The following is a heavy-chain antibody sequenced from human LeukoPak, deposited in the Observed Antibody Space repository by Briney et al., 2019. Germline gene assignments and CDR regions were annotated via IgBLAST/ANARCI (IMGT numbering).Heavy chain of an antibody. Sequence: GGSLRLSCAASGFTFSSYWMHWVRQAPGKGLEWVSAISYSGDTTHYADTVTGRFTIFRDNSKNTLFVQMNSLRAEDTAIYYCAKRSGGTFGFFDSWGRGTLVTVSS. D-gene: IGHD3-3*01. CDR1: GFTFSSYW. J-gene: IGHJ4*02. CDR3: AKRSGGTFGFFDS. V-gene: IGHV3-23*01. CDR2: ISYSGDTT.